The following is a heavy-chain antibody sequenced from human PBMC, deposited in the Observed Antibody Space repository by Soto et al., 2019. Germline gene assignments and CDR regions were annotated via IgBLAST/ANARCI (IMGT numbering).Heavy chain of an antibody. CDR2: ISGYNGDT. CDR3: SRDLADGSGPRENAFDI. D-gene: IGHD3-10*01. CDR1: GYTFTKFG. Sequence: GASVKVSCKASGYTFTKFGICWVRQSPGQGLEWMGWISGYNGDTNYAQKLQGRVIMTTDTSTSTSYMELRSLRSDDTAVYYCSRDLADGSGPRENAFDIWSQGTMVTVSS. J-gene: IGHJ3*02. V-gene: IGHV1-18*01.